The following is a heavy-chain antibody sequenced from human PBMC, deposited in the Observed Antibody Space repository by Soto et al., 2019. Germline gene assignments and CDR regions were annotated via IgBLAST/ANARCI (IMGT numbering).Heavy chain of an antibody. Sequence: GGSLRLSCAASGFTFSSYSMNWVRQAPGKGLEWVSSISSSSSYIYYADSVKGRFTISRDNAKNSLYLQMNSLRAEDTAVYYCARDNEVATAMLAYYYYFGMDVWGQGTTVTVSS. CDR1: GFTFSSYS. D-gene: IGHD5-18*01. CDR3: ARDNEVATAMLAYYYYFGMDV. J-gene: IGHJ6*02. CDR2: ISSSSSYI. V-gene: IGHV3-21*01.